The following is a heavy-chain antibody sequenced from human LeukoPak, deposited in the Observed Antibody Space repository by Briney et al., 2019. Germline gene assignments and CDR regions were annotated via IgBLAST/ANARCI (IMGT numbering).Heavy chain of an antibody. Sequence: ASVKVSCKASGGTFSSYAINWVRQAPGQGLEWMGGIIPIFGTANYAQKFQGRVTITADESTSTAYMELSSLRSEDTAVDYCARAVVVTATTNYYYYGMDVWGQGTTVTVSS. D-gene: IGHD2-21*02. J-gene: IGHJ6*02. CDR1: GGTFSSYA. V-gene: IGHV1-69*13. CDR3: ARAVVVTATTNYYYYGMDV. CDR2: IIPIFGTA.